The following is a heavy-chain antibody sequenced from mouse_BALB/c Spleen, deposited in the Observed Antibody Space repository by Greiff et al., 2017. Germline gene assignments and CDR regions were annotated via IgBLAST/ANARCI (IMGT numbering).Heavy chain of an antibody. Sequence: EVNVVESGGDLVKPGGSLKLSCAASGFTFSSYGMSWVRQTPDKRLEWVATISSGGSYTYYPDSVKGRFTISRDNAKNTLYLQMSSLKSEDTAMYYCARHDCAGYAMDYWGQGTSVTVSS. CDR2: ISSGGSYT. J-gene: IGHJ4*01. CDR3: ARHDCAGYAMDY. D-gene: IGHD6-1*01. CDR1: GFTFSSYG. V-gene: IGHV5-6*01.